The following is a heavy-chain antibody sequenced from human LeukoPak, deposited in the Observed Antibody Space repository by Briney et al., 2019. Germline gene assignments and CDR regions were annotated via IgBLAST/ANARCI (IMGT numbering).Heavy chain of an antibody. D-gene: IGHD3-10*01. CDR1: GFTFSRSW. J-gene: IGHJ4*02. CDR3: ASAGTYYYGSGSYIYFDY. V-gene: IGHV3-7*01. CDR2: IKEDGSEK. Sequence: SGGSLRLSCAASGFTFSRSWMHWVRQAPGKGVEWVASIKEDGSEKYYVDSVKGRFTISRDNAKNSLYLQMNSLRAEDTGVYYCASAGTYYYGSGSYIYFDYWGQGTLVTVSS.